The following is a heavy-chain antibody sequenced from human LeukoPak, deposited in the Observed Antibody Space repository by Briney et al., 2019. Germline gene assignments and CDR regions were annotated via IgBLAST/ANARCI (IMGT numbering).Heavy chain of an antibody. J-gene: IGHJ4*02. CDR2: INPNSGGT. D-gene: IGHD3-22*01. CDR3: ARDLYDSSGYYFFDY. V-gene: IGHV1-2*02. Sequence: ASVKVSCKASGCTFTGYYMHWVRQAPGQGLEWMGWINPNSGGTNYAQKFQGRVTMTRDTSISTAYMELSRLRSDDTAVYYCARDLYDSSGYYFFDYWGQGTLVTVSS. CDR1: GCTFTGYY.